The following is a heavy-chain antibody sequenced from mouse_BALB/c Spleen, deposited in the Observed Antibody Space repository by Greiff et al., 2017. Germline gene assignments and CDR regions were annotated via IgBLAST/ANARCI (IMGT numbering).Heavy chain of an antibody. D-gene: IGHD1-1*01. CDR2: IDPSDSET. J-gene: IGHJ3*01. CDR3: ARSPYYGSSYDWFAY. V-gene: IGHV1S126*01. CDR1: GYSFTSYW. Sequence: QVQLKESGPQLVRPGASVKISCKASGYSFTSYWMHWVKQRPGQGLEWIGMIDPSDSETRLNQKFKDKATLTVDKSSSTAYMQLSSPTSEDSAVYYCARSPYYGSSYDWFAYWGQGTLVTVSA.